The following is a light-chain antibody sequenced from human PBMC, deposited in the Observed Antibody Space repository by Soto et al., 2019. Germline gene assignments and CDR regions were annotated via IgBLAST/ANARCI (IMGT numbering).Light chain of an antibody. Sequence: QSVLSQPRSVSGSPGQSITISCTGTSSDVRGYSYVSWYQRHPGKAPKLVIYDFTKRPSGVPDRFSGSKSGNTASLTVSGLQAEDEADYYCSSYAGSSNVFGTGTKVTVL. CDR3: SSYAGSSNV. V-gene: IGLV2-11*01. CDR1: SSDVRGYSY. J-gene: IGLJ1*01. CDR2: DFT.